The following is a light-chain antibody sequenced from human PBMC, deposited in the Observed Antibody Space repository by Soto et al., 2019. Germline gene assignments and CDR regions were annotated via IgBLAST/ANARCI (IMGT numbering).Light chain of an antibody. CDR3: QSYDRSMSGSV. CDR1: SSNIGAGYD. CDR2: GNS. V-gene: IGLV1-40*01. Sequence: QSVLTQPPSVSGAPGQRVTISCTGSSSNIGAGYDVHWYQQLPGTAPKLLIYGNSNRPSGVPDRFSGSKSGNSASLAITGRQAEDEADDYCQSYDRSMSGSVFGGGTKLTVL. J-gene: IGLJ3*02.